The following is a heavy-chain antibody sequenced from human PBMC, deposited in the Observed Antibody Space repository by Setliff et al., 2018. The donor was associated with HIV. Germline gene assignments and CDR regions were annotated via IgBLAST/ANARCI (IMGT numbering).Heavy chain of an antibody. V-gene: IGHV4-59*08. CDR2: IYYSGST. CDR1: GVSISSYY. CDR3: ARQQHSSDLKIWNY. Sequence: SETLSLTCSVSGVSISSYYWSWIRHSPGKGLEWIGYIYYSGSTYYSPSLKSRVTISVDTSKNQFSLTLTSVTAADTAVYYCARQQHSSDLKIWNYWGQGTLVTVSS. J-gene: IGHJ4*02. D-gene: IGHD6-19*01.